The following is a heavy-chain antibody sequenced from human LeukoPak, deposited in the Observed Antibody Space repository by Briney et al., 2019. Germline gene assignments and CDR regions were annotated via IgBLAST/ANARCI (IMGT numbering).Heavy chain of an antibody. Sequence: PGGSLRLSCAASGFTFSGSAMHWVRQASGKGLEWVGRIRSKANSYATAYAASVKGRFTISRDNAKNSLYLQMNSLRAEDTAVYYCARDFFESYLFDYWGQGTLVTVSS. CDR3: ARDFFESYLFDY. V-gene: IGHV3-73*01. J-gene: IGHJ4*02. CDR2: IRSKANSYAT. D-gene: IGHD1-26*01. CDR1: GFTFSGSA.